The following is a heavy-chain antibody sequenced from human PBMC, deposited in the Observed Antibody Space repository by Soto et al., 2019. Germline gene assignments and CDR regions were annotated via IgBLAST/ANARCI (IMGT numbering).Heavy chain of an antibody. CDR3: AKRDYGGNPDVLGMDV. CDR1: GFTFGSYV. V-gene: IGHV3-30*18. CDR2: ISYDGYKK. D-gene: IGHD4-17*01. J-gene: IGHJ6*02. Sequence: GGSLRLSCAASGFTFGSYVMHWVRQAPGKGLEWVAVISYDGYKKDYADSVKGRFTVSRDNPKNTLYLQMNSLRVEDTAVYYCAKRDYGGNPDVLGMDVWGQGPTITFSS.